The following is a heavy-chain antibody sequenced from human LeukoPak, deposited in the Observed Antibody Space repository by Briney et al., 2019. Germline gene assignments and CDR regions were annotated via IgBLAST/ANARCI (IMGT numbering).Heavy chain of an antibody. J-gene: IGHJ5*02. CDR2: ISSSSSTI. Sequence: GGSLRLSCAASGFTFSSHSMNWVRQAPGKGLEWVSYISSSSSTIYYADSVKGRFTISRDNAKNSLYLQMNSLRAEDTAVYYCARGAGGYRFDPWGQGTLVTVSS. V-gene: IGHV3-48*01. D-gene: IGHD1-1*01. CDR1: GFTFSSHS. CDR3: ARGAGGYRFDP.